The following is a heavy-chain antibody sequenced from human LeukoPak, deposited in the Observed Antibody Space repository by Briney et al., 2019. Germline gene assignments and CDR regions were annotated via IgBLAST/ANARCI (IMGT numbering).Heavy chain of an antibody. D-gene: IGHD6-13*01. J-gene: IGHJ4*02. CDR3: VGGVYSSSWYGQFDY. CDR2: IYYSGST. Sequence: PSETLSLTCTVSGGSISSSSYYWGWIRQPPGKGLEWIGSIYYSGSTYYNPSLKSRVTISVDTSKNQFSLKLSSVTAADTAVYYCVGGVYSSSWYGQFDYWGQGTLVTVSS. V-gene: IGHV4-39*01. CDR1: GGSISSSSYY.